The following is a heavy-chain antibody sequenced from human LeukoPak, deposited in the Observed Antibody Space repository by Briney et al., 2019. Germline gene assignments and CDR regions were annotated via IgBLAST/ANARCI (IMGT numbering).Heavy chain of an antibody. D-gene: IGHD3-3*01. CDR1: GYTFTGYY. CDR3: ARGAPLLRFLEWSQFDY. Sequence: ASVKVSCKASGYTFTGYYMHWVRQAPGQGLEWTGWINPNSGGTNYAQKFQGRVTMTRDTSISTAYMELSRLRSDDTAVYYCARGAPLLRFLEWSQFDYWGQGTLVTVSS. J-gene: IGHJ4*02. V-gene: IGHV1-2*02. CDR2: INPNSGGT.